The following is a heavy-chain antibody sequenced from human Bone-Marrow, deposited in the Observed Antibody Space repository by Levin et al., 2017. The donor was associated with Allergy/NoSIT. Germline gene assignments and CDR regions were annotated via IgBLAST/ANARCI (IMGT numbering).Heavy chain of an antibody. Sequence: SETLSLTCTVSGGSISSYYWSWIRQPPGKGLEWIGYIYYSGSTNYNPSLKSRVTISVDTSKNQFSLKLSSVTAADTAVYYCAEGPAVPRWVRGVIIEYNWFDPWGQGTLVTVSS. CDR1: GGSISSYY. J-gene: IGHJ5*02. CDR2: IYYSGST. D-gene: IGHD3-10*01. CDR3: AEGPAVPRWVRGVIIEYNWFDP. V-gene: IGHV4-59*01.